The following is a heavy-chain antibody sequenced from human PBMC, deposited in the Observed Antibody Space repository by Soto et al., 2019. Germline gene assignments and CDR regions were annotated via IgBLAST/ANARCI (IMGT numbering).Heavy chain of an antibody. CDR1: GGSISSYY. Sequence: ASETLSLTCTVSGGSISSYYWSWIRQPPGKGLEWIGYIYYSGSTNYNPSLKSRVTISVDTSKNQFSLKLSSVTAADTAVYYCARLVVRYNWFDPWGQGTLVTVSS. D-gene: IGHD2-15*01. CDR2: IYYSGST. J-gene: IGHJ5*02. CDR3: ARLVVRYNWFDP. V-gene: IGHV4-59*01.